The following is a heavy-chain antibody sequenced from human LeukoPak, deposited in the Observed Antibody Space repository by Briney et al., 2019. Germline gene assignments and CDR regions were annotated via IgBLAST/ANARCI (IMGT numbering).Heavy chain of an antibody. D-gene: IGHD3-3*01. Sequence: ASVKVSCKASGYTFTGYYMHWVRQAPGQGLEWMGWMNPNSGNTGYAQKFQGRVTITRNTSISTAYMELSSLRSEDTAVYYCARGPPEWLRTSRNWCDPWGQGTLVTVSS. CDR1: GYTFTGYY. CDR3: ARGPPEWLRTSRNWCDP. J-gene: IGHJ5*02. CDR2: MNPNSGNT. V-gene: IGHV1-8*03.